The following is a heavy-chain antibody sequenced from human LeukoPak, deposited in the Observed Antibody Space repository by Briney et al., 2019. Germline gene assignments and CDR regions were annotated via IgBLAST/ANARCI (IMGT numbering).Heavy chain of an antibody. CDR1: GFSLRSSE. J-gene: IGHJ4*02. CDR3: AKGVYDSSGYYYTLGY. Sequence: GGSLRLSCAASGFSLRSSEMNWVRQAPGKGLEWLAVISYDGSDKYYAASVEGRFTISRDNSKNTLYLQMNSLRAEDTAVYYCAKGVYDSSGYYYTLGYWGQGTLVTVSS. V-gene: IGHV3-30*18. D-gene: IGHD3-22*01. CDR2: ISYDGSDK.